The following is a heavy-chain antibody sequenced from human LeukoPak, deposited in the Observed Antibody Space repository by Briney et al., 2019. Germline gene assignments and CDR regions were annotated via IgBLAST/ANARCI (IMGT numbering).Heavy chain of an antibody. V-gene: IGHV1-18*01. Sequence: ASVKVSCKASGYTFTTYGISWARQAPGQGLEWMGWITVYNGNTNYAQKFQGRVTMTTDTSTSTAYMELRSLRSDDTAVYYCARGYGSGTYYNFDSWGQGTLVTVSS. CDR1: GYTFTTYG. CDR2: ITVYNGNT. CDR3: ARGYGSGTYYNFDS. D-gene: IGHD3-10*01. J-gene: IGHJ4*02.